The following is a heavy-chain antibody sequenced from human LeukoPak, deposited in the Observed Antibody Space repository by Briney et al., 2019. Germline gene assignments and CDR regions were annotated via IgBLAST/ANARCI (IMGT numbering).Heavy chain of an antibody. V-gene: IGHV3-30*04. CDR2: ISYDGSNK. D-gene: IGHD3-10*01. J-gene: IGHJ4*02. CDR3: ARDSPTFTMVRGVITLLLDY. CDR1: GFTFSSYA. Sequence: GGSLRLSCAASGFTFSSYAMHWVRQAPGKGLEWVAVISYDGSNKYYADSVKGRFTISRDNSKNTLYLQMNSLRAEDTAVYYCARDSPTFTMVRGVITLLLDYWGQGTLVTVSS.